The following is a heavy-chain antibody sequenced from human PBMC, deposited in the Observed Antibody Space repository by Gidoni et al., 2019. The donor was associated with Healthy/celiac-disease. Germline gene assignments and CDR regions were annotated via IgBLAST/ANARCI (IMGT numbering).Heavy chain of an antibody. J-gene: IGHJ5*02. CDR3: AKDLPLGDCSGGSCSSGWFDP. CDR1: GFTFSSYG. V-gene: IGHV3-30*18. Sequence: QVQLVESGGGVVQPGRSLRLSCAASGFTFSSYGMHGVRQAPGKGLEWVAVISYDGSNKYYADSVKGRFTISRDNSKNTLYLQMNSLRAEDTAVYYCAKDLPLGDCSGGSCSSGWFDPWGQGTLVTVSS. CDR2: ISYDGSNK. D-gene: IGHD2-15*01.